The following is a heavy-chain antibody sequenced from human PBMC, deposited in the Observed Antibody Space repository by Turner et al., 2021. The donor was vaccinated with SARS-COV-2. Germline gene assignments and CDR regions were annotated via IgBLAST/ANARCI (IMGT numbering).Heavy chain of an antibody. CDR1: GGSISSSSYY. CDR2: VYYIGDT. D-gene: IGHD3-10*01. Sequence: QLQLQETGPGLVKPSGTLSLTCTISGGSISSSSYYWGWIRQHPGKGLEWIGSVYYIGDTYYNPSLKSRVTISEDTSKNQFSLKLISVTAADTAVYYCARHHALLWFVDRNWFDPWGQGTLVTVSS. J-gene: IGHJ5*02. V-gene: IGHV4-39*01. CDR3: ARHHALLWFVDRNWFDP.